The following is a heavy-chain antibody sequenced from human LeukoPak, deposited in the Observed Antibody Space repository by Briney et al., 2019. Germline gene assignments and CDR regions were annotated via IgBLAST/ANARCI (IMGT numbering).Heavy chain of an antibody. Sequence: PSETLSLTCTVSGGSISSSSYYWGWIRQPPGKGLEWIGSIYYSGSTYYNPSLKSRVTISVDTSKNQFALKLSSVTAADTAVYYGARIVGSSWYLNYYYAMDVWGQGTTVTVPS. CDR3: ARIVGSSWYLNYYYAMDV. CDR1: GGSISSSSYY. J-gene: IGHJ6*02. D-gene: IGHD6-13*01. V-gene: IGHV4-39*01. CDR2: IYYSGST.